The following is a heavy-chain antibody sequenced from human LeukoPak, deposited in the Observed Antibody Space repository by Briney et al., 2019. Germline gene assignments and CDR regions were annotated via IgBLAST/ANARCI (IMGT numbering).Heavy chain of an antibody. V-gene: IGHV3-53*01. D-gene: IGHD3-16*01. CDR3: TRGLYYPFDY. Sequence: GGSLRLSCAASGFTVSDIYMSWVRQAPRKGLEWVSVIYSGGNTYYADSVKGRFTISRDKFNNTLSLQMNTLRAEDTAVYYCTRGLYYPFDYWGQGTLVTVSS. J-gene: IGHJ4*02. CDR2: IYSGGNT. CDR1: GFTVSDIY.